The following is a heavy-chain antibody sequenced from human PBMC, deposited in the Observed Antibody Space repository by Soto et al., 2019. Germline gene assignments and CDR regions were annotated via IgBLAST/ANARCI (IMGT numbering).Heavy chain of an antibody. CDR3: VRTPGSAWIFGWFDP. V-gene: IGHV1-8*01. CDR1: GYTFTSYD. Sequence: QVQLVQSGAEVKKPGASVKVSCKASGYTFTSYDINWVRQATGQGLEWMGWMNPNSGNTGYAQKFQGSVTMTRNSSVSTAYMERSSLRSKAPAVKYCVRTPGSAWIFGWFDPWGQGPLVTVSA. J-gene: IGHJ5*02. CDR2: MNPNSGNT. D-gene: IGHD6-19*01.